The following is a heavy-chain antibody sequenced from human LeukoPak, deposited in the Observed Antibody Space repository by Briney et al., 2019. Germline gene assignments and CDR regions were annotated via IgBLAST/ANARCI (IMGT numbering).Heavy chain of an antibody. CDR2: INHSGST. J-gene: IGHJ5*02. CDR3: ARRGIVVIKTTRWFDP. D-gene: IGHD3-22*01. Sequence: SETLSLTCVVYGGSFSGYYWSWIRQPPGKGLEWMGEINHSGSTKYNPSLKSRVTISVDTSKNQFSLKLSSVTAADTAVYYCARRGIVVIKTTRWFDPWGQGTLVTVSS. V-gene: IGHV4-34*01. CDR1: GGSFSGYY.